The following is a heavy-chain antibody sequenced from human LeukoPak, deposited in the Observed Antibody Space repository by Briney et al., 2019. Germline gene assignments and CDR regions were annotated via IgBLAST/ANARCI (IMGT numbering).Heavy chain of an antibody. CDR3: ARFREWSSPDAFDI. J-gene: IGHJ3*02. Sequence: SETLSLTCTVSGGSISSSSYYWGWIRQPPGKGLEWIGSIYYSGSTYYNPSLKSRVTISVDTSKNQFSLKLSSVTAADTAVYYCARFREWSSPDAFDIWGQGTMVTVSS. CDR2: IYYSGST. V-gene: IGHV4-39*07. D-gene: IGHD3-3*01. CDR1: GGSISSSSYY.